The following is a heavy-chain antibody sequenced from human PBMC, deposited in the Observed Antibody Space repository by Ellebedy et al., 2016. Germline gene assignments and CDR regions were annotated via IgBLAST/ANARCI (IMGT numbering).Heavy chain of an antibody. CDR1: AYTFTNYA. V-gene: IGHV1-3*01. CDR3: LREGDCYNGDDY. J-gene: IGHJ4*02. CDR2: INAGNGNT. Sequence: ASVKVSCKASAYTFTNYAMHWVRQAPGQRLEGMGWINAGNGNTKHSQKFQGRVTITRDTSASTAYMELSSLRSEDTAVYYCLREGDCYNGDDYWGQGTLVTVSS. D-gene: IGHD5-24*01.